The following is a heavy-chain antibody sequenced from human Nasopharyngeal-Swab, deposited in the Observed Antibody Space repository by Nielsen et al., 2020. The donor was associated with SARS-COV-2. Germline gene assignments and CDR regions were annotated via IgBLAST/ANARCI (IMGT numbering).Heavy chain of an antibody. CDR2: IYYSGST. CDR1: GGSISSGGYY. D-gene: IGHD3-16*02. CDR3: AREVINQAVSDAFDF. V-gene: IGHV4-31*03. Sequence: SETLSLTCTVSGGSISSGGYYWSWIRQHPGKGLEWIGYIYYSGSTYYNPSLKSRVTISVDTSKNQFSLKLSSVTAADTAVYYCAREVINQAVSDAFDFWGQGTMVTVSS. J-gene: IGHJ3*01.